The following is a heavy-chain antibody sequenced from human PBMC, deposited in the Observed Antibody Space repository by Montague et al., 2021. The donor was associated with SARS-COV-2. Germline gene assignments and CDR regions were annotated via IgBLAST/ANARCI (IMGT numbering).Heavy chain of an antibody. CDR1: GHSINTSRYY. V-gene: IGHV4-39*01. J-gene: IGHJ4*01. Sequence: SETLSLTCTVSGHSINTSRYYWAWIRQPPGKALEWIGSIHYNGNTYYNPSLKSRVTISVDTSKNQFSLNLSSVTAADTAAYYCVDLARAADNWGHGTLVTVSS. CDR3: VDLARAADN. CDR2: IHYNGNT. D-gene: IGHD5-12*01.